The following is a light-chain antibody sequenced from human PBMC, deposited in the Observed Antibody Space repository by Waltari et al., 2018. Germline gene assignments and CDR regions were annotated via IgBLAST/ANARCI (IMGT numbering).Light chain of an antibody. Sequence: DIQVTQSPSSVSASVGDSVTITCRASQALSGCLAWYQQKPGKAPKLLINPASTLQSGVPSRFSGSGSGTEYTLTISSLLPEDFATYFCQQAHSWPLAFGGGTEV. J-gene: IGKJ4*01. CDR2: PAS. CDR1: QALSGC. V-gene: IGKV1-12*01. CDR3: QQAHSWPLA.